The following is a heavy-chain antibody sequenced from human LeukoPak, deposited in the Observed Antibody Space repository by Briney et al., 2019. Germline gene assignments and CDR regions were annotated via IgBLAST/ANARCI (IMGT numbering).Heavy chain of an antibody. CDR2: IYYSAST. V-gene: IGHV4-59*01. CDR3: ARCPVGSNYYFNMDV. Sequence: SETLSLTCTVSGDSISSYCWSWTRQPPGKGLVGIGYIYYSASTNYNPSLKSRATISVDMSKTQYSLKLYPVPAADTAVYYCARCPVGSNYYFNMDVWGKGTTVTVSS. J-gene: IGHJ6*03. CDR1: GDSISSYC. D-gene: IGHD2-2*01.